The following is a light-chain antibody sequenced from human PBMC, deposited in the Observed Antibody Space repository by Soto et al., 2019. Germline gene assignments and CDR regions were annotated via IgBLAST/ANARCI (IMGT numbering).Light chain of an antibody. CDR2: AAT. Sequence: EIVLTQSPGALSLSPGDRATLSCRTSQSVNSRYLAWYQQRPGQAPKLLIYAATSRATGIPDRFNGSGSGTDFTLTIVRLEPEDSGMFYCHKYGSSPHTFGQGTKLEIK. J-gene: IGKJ2*01. CDR3: HKYGSSPHT. CDR1: QSVNSRY. V-gene: IGKV3-20*01.